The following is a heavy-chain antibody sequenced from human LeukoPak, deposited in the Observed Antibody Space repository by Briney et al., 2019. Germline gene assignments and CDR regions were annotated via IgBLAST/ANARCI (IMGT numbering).Heavy chain of an antibody. CDR2: ITSDGSST. D-gene: IGHD6-25*01. CDR1: GFTFSSYW. CDR3: AREDGGPRWLDP. Sequence: GGSLRLSCAASGFTFSSYWMHWVRQAPGEGLVWVARITSDGSSTSHADSVKGRFTISRDNAKNTLYLQMNSLRAEDTAVYYCAREDGGPRWLDPWGQGTLVTVSS. V-gene: IGHV3-74*01. J-gene: IGHJ5*02.